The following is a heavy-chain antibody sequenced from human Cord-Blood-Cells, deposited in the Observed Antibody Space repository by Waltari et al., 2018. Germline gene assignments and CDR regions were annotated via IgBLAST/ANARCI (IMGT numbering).Heavy chain of an antibody. CDR3: ARDWGSSSHYYYYYGMDV. D-gene: IGHD6-6*01. CDR1: GFTFSSYA. J-gene: IGHJ6*02. Sequence: QVQLVESGGGVVQPGRSLRLSCAASGFTFSSYAMHWVRQAPGQGLGWVAVISYDGSNKYYADSVKGRFTISRDNSKNTLYLQMNSLRAEDTAVYYCARDWGSSSHYYYYYGMDVWGQGTTVTVSS. CDR2: ISYDGSNK. V-gene: IGHV3-30-3*01.